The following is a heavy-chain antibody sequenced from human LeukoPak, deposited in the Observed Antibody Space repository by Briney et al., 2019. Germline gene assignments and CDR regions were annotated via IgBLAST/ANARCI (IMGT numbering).Heavy chain of an antibody. CDR2: SSGSGSST. Sequence: PGGSLRLSCAASGFTFSSYAMSWVRQAPGKGLEWVSASSGSGSSTYCADSVKGRFTISRDNSRNTLYLQMNSLRAEGTAVYYCAKVGTTVTTYYYYYMDVWGKGTTVTVSS. V-gene: IGHV3-23*01. CDR3: AKVGTTVTTYYYYYMDV. J-gene: IGHJ6*03. D-gene: IGHD4-17*01. CDR1: GFTFSSYA.